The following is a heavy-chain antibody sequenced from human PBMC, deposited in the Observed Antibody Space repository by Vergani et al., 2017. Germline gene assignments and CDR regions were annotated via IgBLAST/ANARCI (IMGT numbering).Heavy chain of an antibody. CDR1: GGSISSSSYY. D-gene: IGHD6-19*01. Sequence: QLQLQESGPGLVKPSETLSLTCTVSGGSISSSSYYWGWIRQPPGKGLEWIGSIYYSGSTYYNPSLKSRVTISVDTSKNQFSLKLSSVTAADTAVYYCARSGKAVVPGRGWVDPWGQGTLVTVSS. V-gene: IGHV4-39*01. J-gene: IGHJ5*02. CDR2: IYYSGST. CDR3: ARSGKAVVPGRGWVDP.